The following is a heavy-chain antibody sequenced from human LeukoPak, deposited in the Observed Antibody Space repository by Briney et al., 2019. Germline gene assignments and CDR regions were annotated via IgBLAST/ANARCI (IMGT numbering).Heavy chain of an antibody. CDR1: GFTFSGSA. CDR3: TGLGRDYYYSTRFDY. CDR2: IRSKANSYAT. D-gene: IGHD3-22*01. V-gene: IGHV3-73*01. Sequence: GGSLRLSCAASGFTFSGSAMHWVRQASGKGLEWVGRIRSKANSYATAYAASVKGRFTISRDDSKNTAFLQMNSLKTEDTAVYYCTGLGRDYYYSTRFDYWGQGTLVTVSS. J-gene: IGHJ4*02.